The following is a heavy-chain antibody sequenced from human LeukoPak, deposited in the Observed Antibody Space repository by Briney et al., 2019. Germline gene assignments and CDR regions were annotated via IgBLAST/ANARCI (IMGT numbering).Heavy chain of an antibody. Sequence: ASVKASFKVSGYTLTELSRHCFRQAPRKRPEWMGGFKTEVGATIYAPQFQGTVTMTEDTPTDTAYMELSSLRSEDTALYYCATDRAGRAYYYYGMDVCGQGTTVTASS. CDR3: ATDRAGRAYYYYGMDV. V-gene: IGHV1-24*01. CDR2: FKTEVGAT. D-gene: IGHD1-26*01. CDR1: GYTLTELS. J-gene: IGHJ6*02.